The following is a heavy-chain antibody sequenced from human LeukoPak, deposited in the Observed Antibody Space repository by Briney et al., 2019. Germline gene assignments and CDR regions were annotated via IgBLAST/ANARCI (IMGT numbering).Heavy chain of an antibody. CDR2: IYTSGST. CDR1: GGSISSYY. Sequence: SETLSLTCTVSGGSISSYYWSWIRQPAGKGLEWIGRIYTSGSTNYNPSLKSRVTMSVDTSKNQFSLKLSSVTAADTAVYYCARDRSSGWYGYYYYYYMDVWGKGTTVTVSS. J-gene: IGHJ6*03. CDR3: ARDRSSGWYGYYYYYYMDV. V-gene: IGHV4-4*07. D-gene: IGHD6-19*01.